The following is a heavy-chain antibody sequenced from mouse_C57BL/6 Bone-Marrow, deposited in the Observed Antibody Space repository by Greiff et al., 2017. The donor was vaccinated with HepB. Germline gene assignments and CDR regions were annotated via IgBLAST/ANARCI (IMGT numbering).Heavy chain of an antibody. Sequence: EVKLVESGGDLVKPGGSLKLSCAASGFTFSSYGMSWVRQTPDKRLEWVATISSGGSYTYYPDSVKGRYTISRDNAKNTLYLQMSSLKSEDTAMYYCARQAYSNCGFDYWGQGTTLTVSS. V-gene: IGHV5-6*01. CDR3: ARQAYSNCGFDY. J-gene: IGHJ2*01. CDR2: ISSGGSYT. D-gene: IGHD2-5*01. CDR1: GFTFSSYG.